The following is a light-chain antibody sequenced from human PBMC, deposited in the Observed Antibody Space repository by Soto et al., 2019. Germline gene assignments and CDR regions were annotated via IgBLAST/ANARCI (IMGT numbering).Light chain of an antibody. CDR2: GAS. J-gene: IGKJ5*01. V-gene: IGKV3-15*01. CDR3: QQYNNWHTIT. CDR1: QSVSSN. Sequence: EIVITQSPATLSVSPGERATLSCRASQSVSSNLAWYQQKPGQAPRLLLYGASTRANGIPARFSGGGSGTELTLTISSLQSEDFAVYYCQQYNNWHTITFGQGTRLEI.